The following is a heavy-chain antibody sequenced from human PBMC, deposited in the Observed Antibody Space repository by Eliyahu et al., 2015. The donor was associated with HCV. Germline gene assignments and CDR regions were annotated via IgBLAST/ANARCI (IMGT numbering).Heavy chain of an antibody. D-gene: IGHD6-13*01. J-gene: IGHJ4*02. CDR2: ISSSSSYI. CDR3: ARDPDSSSWYHPYYFDY. CDR1: GFTFSXYS. V-gene: IGHV3-21*01. Sequence: EVQLVESGGGLVKPGGSLRLSCAASGFTFSXYSMNWVRQAPGKGLEWVSSISSSSSYIYYADSVKGRFTISRDNAKNSLYLQMNSLRAEDTAVYYCARDPDSSSWYHPYYFDYWGQGTLVTVSS.